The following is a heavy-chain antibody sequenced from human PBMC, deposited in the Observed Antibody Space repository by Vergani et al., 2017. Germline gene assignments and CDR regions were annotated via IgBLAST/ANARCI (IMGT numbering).Heavy chain of an antibody. V-gene: IGHV3-53*01. CDR3: ARDKGGSYRSYYYYYMDV. J-gene: IGHJ6*03. CDR2: IYSGGST. Sequence: EVQLVESGGGLIQPGGSLRLSCAASGFTVSSNYMSWVRQAPGKGLEWVSVIYSGGSTYYADAVTGRFTIARDNSKNTLYLQMNSLRAEDTAVYYCARDKGGSYRSYYYYYMDVWGKGTTVTVSS. D-gene: IGHD1-26*01. CDR1: GFTVSSNY.